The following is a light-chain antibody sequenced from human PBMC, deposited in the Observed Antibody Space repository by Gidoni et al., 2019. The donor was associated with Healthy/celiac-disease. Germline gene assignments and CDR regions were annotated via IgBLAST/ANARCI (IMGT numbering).Light chain of an antibody. CDR2: GKN. CDR1: SLRSYY. Sequence: SSELTQATAVSVALGQTVRITCPGDSLRSYYASWYQQKPGQAPVLVIYGKNNRPSGIPDRFSGSSSGNTASLTITGAQAEDEADYYCNSRDSIGNHVVFGGGTKLTVL. J-gene: IGLJ2*01. CDR3: NSRDSIGNHVV. V-gene: IGLV3-19*01.